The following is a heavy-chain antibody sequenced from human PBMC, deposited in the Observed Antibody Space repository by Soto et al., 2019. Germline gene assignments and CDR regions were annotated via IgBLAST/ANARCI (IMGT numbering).Heavy chain of an antibody. CDR2: ISSSSSYI. V-gene: IGHV3-21*01. CDR1: GFSFSDYS. CDR3: AREQRSSTWGDFDY. J-gene: IGHJ4*02. D-gene: IGHD7-27*01. Sequence: EVQLVESGGGLVKPGGSLRLSCAASGFSFSDYSMNWVRQAPGKGLEWVSSISSSSSYIYYADSLKGRFTVSRDNAKISLYLQMNSLRAEDTAIYYCAREQRSSTWGDFDYWGQGTLVAVSS.